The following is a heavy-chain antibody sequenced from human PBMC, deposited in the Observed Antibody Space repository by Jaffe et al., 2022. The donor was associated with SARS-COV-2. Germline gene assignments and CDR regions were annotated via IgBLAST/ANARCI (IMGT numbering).Heavy chain of an antibody. CDR1: GFTFSSYG. CDR3: ARDRDPTNDFWSGYSREYGMDV. Sequence: QVQLVESGGGVVQPGRSLRLSCAASGFTFSSYGMHWVRQAPGKGLEWVAVIWYDGSNKYYADSVKGRFTISRDNSKNTLYLQMNSLRAEDTAVYYCARDRDPTNDFWSGYSREYGMDVWGQGTTVTVSS. D-gene: IGHD3-3*01. J-gene: IGHJ6*02. CDR2: IWYDGSNK. V-gene: IGHV3-33*01.